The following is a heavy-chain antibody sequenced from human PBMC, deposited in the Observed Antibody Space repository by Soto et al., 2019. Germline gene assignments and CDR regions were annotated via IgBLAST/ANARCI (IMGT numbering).Heavy chain of an antibody. CDR1: GFTFNNYD. CDR3: ARRQIPPPTREAANARGPMDV. V-gene: IGHV3-33*01. CDR2: IWNDGSNS. D-gene: IGHD6-13*01. Sequence: QVQLVESGGGVVQPGRSLRLSCAASGFTFNNYDMHWVRQAPGKGLEWLAVIWNDGSNSSYANSVKGRFTISRDNSKYTQYLQMSSLRAEDTGVSYCARRQIPPPTREAANARGPMDVGGQVTTVTVSS. J-gene: IGHJ6*02.